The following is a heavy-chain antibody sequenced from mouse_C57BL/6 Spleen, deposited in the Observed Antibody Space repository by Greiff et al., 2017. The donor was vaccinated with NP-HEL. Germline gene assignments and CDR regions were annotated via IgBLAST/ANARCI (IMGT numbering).Heavy chain of an antibody. CDR2: ISYSGST. CDR3: ARGAGGLGFDY. Sequence: EVKLQESGPGMVKPSPSLSLTCTVTGYSITSGYDWHWIRHFPGNKLEWMGYISYSGSTNYNPSLKSRISITHDTSKNHFFLKLNSVTTEDTATYYCARGAGGLGFDYWGQGTTLTVSS. D-gene: IGHD4-1*01. J-gene: IGHJ2*01. V-gene: IGHV3-1*01. CDR1: GYSITSGYD.